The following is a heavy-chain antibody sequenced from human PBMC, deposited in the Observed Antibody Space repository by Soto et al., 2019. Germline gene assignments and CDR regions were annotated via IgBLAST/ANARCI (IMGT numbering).Heavy chain of an antibody. D-gene: IGHD6-6*01. CDR1: GFTFDDYA. Sequence: GGSLRLSCAASGFTFDDYAMHWVRQAPGKGLEWVSLISWDGGSTYYADSVKGRFTISRDNSKNSLYLQMNSLRAEDTALYYCAKDLKPPYIAVRHVVDWNYYGMDVWGQGTTVTVSS. CDR2: ISWDGGST. CDR3: AKDLKPPYIAVRHVVDWNYYGMDV. J-gene: IGHJ6*02. V-gene: IGHV3-43D*04.